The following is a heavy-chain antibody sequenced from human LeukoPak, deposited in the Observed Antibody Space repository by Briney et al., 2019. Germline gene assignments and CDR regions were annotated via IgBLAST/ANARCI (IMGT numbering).Heavy chain of an antibody. D-gene: IGHD3-9*01. Sequence: GGSLRLSCAASGFTFSSYEMNWVRQAPGKGLEWVSYISSSGSTIYYADSVKGRFTISRDNAKNSLYLQMNSLRAEDTAVYYCARNYDILTGYYSVLGLGFDYWGQGTLVTVSS. J-gene: IGHJ4*02. CDR2: ISSSGSTI. V-gene: IGHV3-48*03. CDR1: GFTFSSYE. CDR3: ARNYDILTGYYSVLGLGFDY.